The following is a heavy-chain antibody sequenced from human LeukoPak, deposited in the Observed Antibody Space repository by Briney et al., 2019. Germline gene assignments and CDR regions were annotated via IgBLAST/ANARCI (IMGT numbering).Heavy chain of an antibody. D-gene: IGHD6-13*01. CDR1: GYTFTSYG. CDR2: ISAYNGNT. J-gene: IGHJ5*02. V-gene: IGHV1-18*01. CDR3: ARVFGIAAYYWFDP. Sequence: ASVKVSCEASGYTFTSYGISWVRQAPGQGLEWMGWISAYNGNTNYAQKLQGRVTMTTDTSTSTAYMELRSLRSDDTAVYYCARVFGIAAYYWFDPWGQGTLVTVSS.